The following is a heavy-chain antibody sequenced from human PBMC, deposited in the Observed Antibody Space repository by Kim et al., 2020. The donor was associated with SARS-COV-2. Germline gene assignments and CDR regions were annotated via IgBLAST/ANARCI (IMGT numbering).Heavy chain of an antibody. Sequence: GGSLRLSCATSGFIFYSYWMHWVRQVPGKGLVWVARISSDGSETSYADSVKGRFTISRDNAKSTLLLQMNSLRVEDTAVYYCARENSGFAELNYWGQGTLVTVPS. V-gene: IGHV3-74*01. D-gene: IGHD3-10*01. CDR2: ISSDGSET. CDR3: ARENSGFAELNY. CDR1: GFIFYSYW. J-gene: IGHJ4*02.